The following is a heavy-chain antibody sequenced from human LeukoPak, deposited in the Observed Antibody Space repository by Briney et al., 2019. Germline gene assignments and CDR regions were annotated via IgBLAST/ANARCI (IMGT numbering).Heavy chain of an antibody. Sequence: PGRSLRLSCAASGFTFSSYAMHWVRQAPGKGLEWVAVISYDGSNKYYADPVKGRFTISRDNSKNTLYLQMNSLRAEDTAVYHCAKVAAPGGYYFDYWGQGTLVTVSS. J-gene: IGHJ4*02. D-gene: IGHD2-15*01. V-gene: IGHV3-30-3*01. CDR1: GFTFSSYA. CDR2: ISYDGSNK. CDR3: AKVAAPGGYYFDY.